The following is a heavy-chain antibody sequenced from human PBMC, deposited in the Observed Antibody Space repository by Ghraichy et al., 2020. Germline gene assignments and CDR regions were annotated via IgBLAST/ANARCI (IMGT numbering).Heavy chain of an antibody. CDR2: ISGGSGEK. V-gene: IGHV3-23*01. CDR1: GFTFGAYA. J-gene: IGHJ4*02. CDR3: ARGVQWLASRHLYYFDY. D-gene: IGHD6-19*01. Sequence: GGSLRLSCAASGFTFGAYAMTWVRQAPGKGLEWVSSISGGSGEKIYVDSVEGRFTVSRDNSKNTLYLQMNTLRADDTAIYHCARGVQWLASRHLYYFDYWGKGTLVTVSS.